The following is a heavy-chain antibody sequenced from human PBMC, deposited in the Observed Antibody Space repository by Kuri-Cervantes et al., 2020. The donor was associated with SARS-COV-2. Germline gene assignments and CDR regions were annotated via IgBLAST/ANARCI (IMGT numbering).Heavy chain of an antibody. V-gene: IGHV3-74*01. J-gene: IGHJ6*03. Sequence: GGSLRLSCAASGFTFSSYWMHWVRQAPGKGLVWVSRINSDGSSTSYADSVKGRFTISRDNSKNTLYLQMNSLRAEDTAVYYCASKHLYDIIVESDSYLKVAYYYMDVWGKGTTVTVSS. CDR2: INSDGSST. CDR1: GFTFSSYW. CDR3: ASKHLYDIIVESDSYLKVAYYYMDV. D-gene: IGHD2-21*01.